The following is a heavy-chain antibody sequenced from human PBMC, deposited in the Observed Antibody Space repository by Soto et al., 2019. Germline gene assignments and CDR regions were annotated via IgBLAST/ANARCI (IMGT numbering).Heavy chain of an antibody. Sequence: SETLSLTCTVSGGSISSYYWSWIRQPPGKGLEWIGYIYYSGGTNYNPSLKSRVTISVDTSKNQFSLKLSSVTAADTAVYYCVSESTVTDAFDIWGQGTMVTVSS. CDR2: IYYSGGT. D-gene: IGHD4-17*01. CDR3: VSESTVTDAFDI. V-gene: IGHV4-59*01. J-gene: IGHJ3*02. CDR1: GGSISSYY.